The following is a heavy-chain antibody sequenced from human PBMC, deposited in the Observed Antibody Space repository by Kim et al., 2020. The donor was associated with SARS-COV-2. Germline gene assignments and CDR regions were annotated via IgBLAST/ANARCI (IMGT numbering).Heavy chain of an antibody. CDR3: ARVRMAAAGKRWLDP. J-gene: IGHJ5*02. CDR1: GFTFSSYS. CDR2: ISSSSSYI. Sequence: GGSLRLSCAASGFTFSSYSMNWVRQAPGKGLEWVSSISSSSSYIYYADSVKGRFTISRDNAKNSLYLQMNSLRAEDTAVYYCARVRMAAAGKRWLDPWGQGTLVTVSS. V-gene: IGHV3-21*01. D-gene: IGHD6-13*01.